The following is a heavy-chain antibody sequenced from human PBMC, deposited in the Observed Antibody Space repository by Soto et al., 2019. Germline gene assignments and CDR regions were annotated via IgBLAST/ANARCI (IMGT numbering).Heavy chain of an antibody. CDR1: GFTFSSYS. V-gene: IGHV3-48*02. CDR2: VSSSSNTI. J-gene: IGHJ6*02. CDR3: ARLPSAELELVNYFYAMEV. Sequence: EVQLVESGGDLVQPGGSLRLSCAASGFTFSSYSMNWVRQAPGKGLEWSSYVSSSSNTIYYADSVKGRFTISRDNAKNSLFLQMNSLRYEDAAVYYCARLPSAELELVNYFYAMEVWGLGTTVSVSS. D-gene: IGHD1-7*01.